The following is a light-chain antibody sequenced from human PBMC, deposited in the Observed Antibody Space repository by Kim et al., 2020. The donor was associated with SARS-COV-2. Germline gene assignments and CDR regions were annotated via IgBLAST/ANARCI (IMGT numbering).Light chain of an antibody. V-gene: IGKV4-1*01. Sequence: DIVMTQSPDSLAVSLGEGATINCKSSQTVLYSSNNKNYLAWYQQKSGQPPKLLIYWASTRKSGVPDQFSGSESGTDFTLTISSLQAEDVAVYYCQQYYSLPLTFGGGTKVEI. CDR2: WAS. CDR1: QTVLYSSNNKNY. J-gene: IGKJ4*01. CDR3: QQYYSLPLT.